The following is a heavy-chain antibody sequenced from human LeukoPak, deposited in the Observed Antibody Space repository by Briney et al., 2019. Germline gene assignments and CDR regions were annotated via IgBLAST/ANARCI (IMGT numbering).Heavy chain of an antibody. D-gene: IGHD3-16*01. V-gene: IGHV4-39*01. CDR3: ARRRRGDWFDP. CDR2: IYYSGST. CDR1: GGSISSSNHY. Sequence: PSETLSLTCTVSGGSISSSNHYWGWIRQPPGKGLEWIGSIYYSGSTYYNSSLKSRVTIFVDTSKKQFSLKLSSVTAADTAVYYCARRRRGDWFDPWGQGTLVTVSS. J-gene: IGHJ5*02.